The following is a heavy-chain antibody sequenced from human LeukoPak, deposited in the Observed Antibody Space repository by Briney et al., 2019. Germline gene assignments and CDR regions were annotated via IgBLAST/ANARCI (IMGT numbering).Heavy chain of an antibody. CDR3: ARDNIPRDFWSGYQGDNY. CDR2: ISSSSSYI. D-gene: IGHD3-3*01. Sequence: KSGGSLRLSCAASGFTFSSYSMNWVRQAPGKGLEWVSSISSSSSYIYYADSVKGRFTISRDNAKNSLYLQMNSLRAEDTAVYYCARDNIPRDFWSGYQGDNYWGQGTLVTVSS. V-gene: IGHV3-21*01. J-gene: IGHJ4*02. CDR1: GFTFSSYS.